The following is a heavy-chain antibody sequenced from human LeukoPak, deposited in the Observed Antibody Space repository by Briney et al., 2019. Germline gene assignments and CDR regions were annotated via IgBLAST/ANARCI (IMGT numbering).Heavy chain of an antibody. D-gene: IGHD5-18*01. J-gene: IGHJ6*02. CDR2: INPNSGGT. CDR1: GYTFTSYY. V-gene: IGHV1-2*02. CDR3: ARGGYSYGPYYYYGMDV. Sequence: GASVKVSCKASGYTFTSYYMHWVRQAPGQGLEWMGWINPNSGGTNYAQKFQGRVTMTRDTSISTAYMELSRLRSDDTAVYYCARGGYSYGPYYYYGMDVWGQGTTVTVSS.